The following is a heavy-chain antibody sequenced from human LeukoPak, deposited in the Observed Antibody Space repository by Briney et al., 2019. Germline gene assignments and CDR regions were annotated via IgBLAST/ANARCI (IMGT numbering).Heavy chain of an antibody. Sequence: SETLSLTCTVSGGSISSYYWSWIRQPPGKGLEWIGYIYYSGSTNYNPSLKSRVTISVDTSKNQFSLKLSSVTAADTAVYYCAGVSSGYYGLYFDYWGQGTLVTVSS. CDR2: IYYSGST. V-gene: IGHV4-59*01. CDR1: GGSISSYY. J-gene: IGHJ4*02. CDR3: AGVSSGYYGLYFDY. D-gene: IGHD3-22*01.